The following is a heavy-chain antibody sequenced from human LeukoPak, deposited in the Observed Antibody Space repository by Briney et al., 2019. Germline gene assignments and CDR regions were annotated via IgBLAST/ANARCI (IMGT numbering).Heavy chain of an antibody. Sequence: SVKVSCKAPGGTFSSYAISWVRQAPGQGLEWMGGIIPIFGTANYAQKFQGRVTITADESTSTAYMELSSLRSEDTAVYYCASNDIVVVPAAAYNWFDPWGQGTLVTVSS. J-gene: IGHJ5*02. CDR3: ASNDIVVVPAAAYNWFDP. D-gene: IGHD2-2*01. CDR2: IIPIFGTA. CDR1: GGTFSSYA. V-gene: IGHV1-69*13.